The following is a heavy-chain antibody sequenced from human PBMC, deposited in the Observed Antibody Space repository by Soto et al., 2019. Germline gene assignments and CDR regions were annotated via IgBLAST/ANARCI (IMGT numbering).Heavy chain of an antibody. CDR1: GLSFDTYW. V-gene: IGHV3-74*01. Sequence: VGSLRPSAAASGLSFDTYWMNWVRHAPGKAPEWLSGINSDGTISSYAASVKGRITSSRDNARNTLSLQMNSLRADDTAVYYCARLSGDRSAFFSYGMDAWGQGTTVTVSS. D-gene: IGHD2-21*01. J-gene: IGHJ6*02. CDR3: ARLSGDRSAFFSYGMDA. CDR2: INSDGTIS.